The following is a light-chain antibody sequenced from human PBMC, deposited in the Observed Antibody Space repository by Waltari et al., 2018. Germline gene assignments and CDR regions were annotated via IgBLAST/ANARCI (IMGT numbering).Light chain of an antibody. J-gene: IGLJ1*01. CDR3: QTWDATSTFV. CDR2: QDK. Sequence: SFELTQPPSVSVSAGQTATITCSGDQLGNKYTSWYQRKPGQSPVVVIFQDKKRPSGFPERFSGSNSGNTATLTISGTQATYEADYYCQTWDATSTFVFGSGTTVSVL. CDR1: QLGNKY. V-gene: IGLV3-1*01.